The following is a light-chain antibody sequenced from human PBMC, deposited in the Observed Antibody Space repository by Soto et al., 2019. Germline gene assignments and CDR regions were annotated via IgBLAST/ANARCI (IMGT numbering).Light chain of an antibody. CDR3: SSYTSCSTLGV. J-gene: IGLJ2*01. CDR2: DVS. V-gene: IGLV2-14*01. Sequence: QSALTQPASVSGSPGQSITISCTGTSSDVGGYNYVSWYQQHPGKAPKLVIYDVSNRPSGVSNRFSGSKSGNTASLTISGLQAEDEADYYCSSYTSCSTLGVFGGGTKLTVL. CDR1: SSDVGGYNY.